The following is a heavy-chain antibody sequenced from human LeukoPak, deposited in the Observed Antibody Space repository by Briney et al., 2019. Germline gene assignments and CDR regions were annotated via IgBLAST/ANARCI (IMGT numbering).Heavy chain of an antibody. V-gene: IGHV3-23*01. CDR1: GLTFNNYP. Sequence: GGSLRLSCAASGLTFNNYPMTWVRQAPGKGLEWVSALSGSGGATFYADSVKGRFTISRDNSKNKVSLQMNSLRAEDTAVYYCARSGDCSGGNCYQGAFDIWGQGTMVT. D-gene: IGHD2-15*01. CDR2: LSGSGGAT. J-gene: IGHJ3*02. CDR3: ARSGDCSGGNCYQGAFDI.